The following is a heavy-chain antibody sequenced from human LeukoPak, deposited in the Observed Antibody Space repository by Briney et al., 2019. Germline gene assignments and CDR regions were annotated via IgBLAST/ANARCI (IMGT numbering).Heavy chain of an antibody. V-gene: IGHV3-9*03. Sequence: GGSLRLSCAASGFTFDDYAMHWVRQAPGKGLEWVSGISWNSGSIGYADSVKGRFTISRDNAKNSLYLQMNSLRAEDMALYYCAKDIGEDYYYYYMDVWGKGTTVTVSS. CDR1: GFTFDDYA. J-gene: IGHJ6*03. CDR2: ISWNSGSI. D-gene: IGHD3-10*01. CDR3: AKDIGEDYYYYYMDV.